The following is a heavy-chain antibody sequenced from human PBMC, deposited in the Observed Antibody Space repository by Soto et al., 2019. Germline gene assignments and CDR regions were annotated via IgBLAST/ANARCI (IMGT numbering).Heavy chain of an antibody. CDR2: IHNSGTT. D-gene: IGHD3-16*02. CDR3: ARGVTFGGVIAPRFDP. Sequence: SETLSLTCSVSGGSISSGDYYWSWIRQHPGRGLEWIGYIHNSGTTYYIPPLKSRVAMTVDTSKNQLSLKLTSVTAADTAVYYCARGVTFGGVIAPRFDPWGQGTPVTVSS. J-gene: IGHJ5*02. CDR1: GGSISSGDYY. V-gene: IGHV4-31*03.